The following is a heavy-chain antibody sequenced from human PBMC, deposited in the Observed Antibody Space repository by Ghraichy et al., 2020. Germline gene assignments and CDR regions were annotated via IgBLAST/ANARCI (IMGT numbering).Heavy chain of an antibody. CDR1: GFSLSTSGMR. D-gene: IGHD4-23*01. J-gene: IGHJ4*02. CDR2: IDWDDDK. CDR3: ARETTVVTHFDY. V-gene: IGHV2-70*04. Sequence: SGPTLVKPTQTLTLTCTFSGFSLSTSGMRVSWIRQPPGKALEWLARIDWDDDKFYSTSLKTRLTISKDTSKNQVVLTMTNMDPVDTATYYCARETTVVTHFDYWGQGTLVTVSS.